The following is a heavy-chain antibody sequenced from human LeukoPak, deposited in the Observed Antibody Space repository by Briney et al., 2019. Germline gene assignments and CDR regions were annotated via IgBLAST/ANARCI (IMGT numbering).Heavy chain of an antibody. J-gene: IGHJ4*02. D-gene: IGHD4/OR15-4a*01. CDR3: ARRAGAYSHPYDY. CDR1: GLTVSSNS. V-gene: IGHV3-53*01. CDR2: IYSDNT. Sequence: PGGSLRLSCTVSGLTVSSNSMSWVRQAPGKGLEWVSFIYSDNTHYSDSAKGRFTISRDNSKNTLYLQMNSLRAEDTAVYYCARRAGAYSHPYDYWGQGTLVTVSS.